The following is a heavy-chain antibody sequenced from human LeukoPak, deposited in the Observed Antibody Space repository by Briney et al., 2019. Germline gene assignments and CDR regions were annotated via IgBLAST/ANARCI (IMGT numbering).Heavy chain of an antibody. V-gene: IGHV3-11*05. D-gene: IGHD3-22*01. Sequence: GGSLRLSCAASGFTFSDYYMSWIRQAPGKGLEWVSYISSSSTYTKYADSVKGRFTISRDNARNSLYLQMDSLRAEDTAVYYCAREGYDSSGYYYGWWGQGTLVTVSS. CDR1: GFTFSDYY. J-gene: IGHJ4*02. CDR3: AREGYDSSGYYYGW. CDR2: ISSSSTYT.